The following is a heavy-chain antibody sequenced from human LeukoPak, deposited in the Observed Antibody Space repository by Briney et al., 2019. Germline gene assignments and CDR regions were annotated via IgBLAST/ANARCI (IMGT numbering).Heavy chain of an antibody. D-gene: IGHD3-3*01. CDR2: INAGNGNT. CDR1: GYTFTSYA. CDR3: ARGHYDFWSGYLWFDT. Sequence: ASVKVSCKASGYTFTSYAMHWVRQAPGQRLEWMGLINAGNGNTKYSQEFQGRVTITRDTSASTGYMELSRLRSEEMAVYYCARGHYDFWSGYLWFDTWGQGNLVTVSS. J-gene: IGHJ5*02. V-gene: IGHV1-3*03.